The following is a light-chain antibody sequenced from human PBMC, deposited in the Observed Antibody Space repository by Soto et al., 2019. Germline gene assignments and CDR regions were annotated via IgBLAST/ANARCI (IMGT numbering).Light chain of an antibody. J-gene: IGKJ4*01. V-gene: IGKV1-12*01. CDR1: QGINIW. CDR2: GAS. CDR3: QQANNMPLI. Sequence: DVQLTQSPSSISASVGDRVTITCRASQGINIWLAWYQQKPGKAPRLLIYGASSLQSGVPLRFSGNGSGTDFTLTISSLQPEDFGDYYCQQANNMPLIFGGGTRVEIK.